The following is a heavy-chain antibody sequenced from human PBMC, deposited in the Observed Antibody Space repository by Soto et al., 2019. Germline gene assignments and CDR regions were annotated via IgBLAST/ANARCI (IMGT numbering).Heavy chain of an antibody. J-gene: IGHJ4*02. V-gene: IGHV3-21*06. Sequence: GGFLRLSCAASGFPFTRYSMNWVRQAPGKGLEWVSSISSTTNYIYYGDSMKGRFTISRDNAKNSLYLEMNSLRAEDTAVYYCARESEDLTSNFDYWGQGTLVTVSS. CDR3: ARESEDLTSNFDY. CDR1: GFPFTRYS. CDR2: ISSTTNYI.